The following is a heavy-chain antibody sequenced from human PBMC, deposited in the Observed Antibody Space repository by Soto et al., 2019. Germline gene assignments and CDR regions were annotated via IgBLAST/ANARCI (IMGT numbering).Heavy chain of an antibody. D-gene: IGHD2-2*01. V-gene: IGHV4-34*01. Sequence: SETLSLTCAVYGGSFSGYYWSWIRQPPGKGLEWIGEINHSGSTNYNPSLKSRVTISVDTSKNQFSLKLSSVTAADTAVYYCARVTWGYCSSTSCYAGYWFDPWGQGTLVTVSS. J-gene: IGHJ5*02. CDR1: GGSFSGYY. CDR2: INHSGST. CDR3: ARVTWGYCSSTSCYAGYWFDP.